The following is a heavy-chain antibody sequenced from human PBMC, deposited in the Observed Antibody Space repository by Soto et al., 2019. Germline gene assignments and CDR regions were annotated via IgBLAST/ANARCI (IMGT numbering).Heavy chain of an antibody. CDR3: ARDYPPMTTVTTGEGFFDY. Sequence: ASVKVSCKASGYTFTGYYMHWVRQAPGQGLEWMGWINPNSGGTNYAQKFQGWVTMTRDTSISTAYMELSRLRSDDTAVYYCARDYPPMTTVTTGEGFFDYWGQGTLVTVSS. CDR2: INPNSGGT. V-gene: IGHV1-2*04. D-gene: IGHD4-17*01. CDR1: GYTFTGYY. J-gene: IGHJ4*02.